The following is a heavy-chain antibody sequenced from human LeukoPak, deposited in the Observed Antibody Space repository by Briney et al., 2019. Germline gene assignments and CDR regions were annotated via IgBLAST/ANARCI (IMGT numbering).Heavy chain of an antibody. CDR3: ARHFFYYDSSGYSPSYYFDY. Sequence: TGESLKISCKGSGYSFTSYWIGWVRQMPGKGLEWMGIIYPGDSDTRYSPSLQGQVTISADKSISTAYLQWSSLKASDTAMYYCARHFFYYDSSGYSPSYYFDYWGQGTLVTVSS. J-gene: IGHJ4*02. CDR1: GYSFTSYW. V-gene: IGHV5-51*01. CDR2: IYPGDSDT. D-gene: IGHD3-22*01.